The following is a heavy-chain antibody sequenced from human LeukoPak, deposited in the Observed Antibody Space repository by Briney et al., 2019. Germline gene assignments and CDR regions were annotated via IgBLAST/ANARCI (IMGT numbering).Heavy chain of an antibody. Sequence: PSETLSLTCTVSGGSISSYYWSWIRQPPGKGLEWIGYIYYSGSTNYNPSLKSRVTISVDTSKNQFSLKLSSVTAADTAVYYCASARLGTDAFDIWGQGTMVTVSS. CDR2: IYYSGST. CDR1: GGSISSYY. CDR3: ASARLGTDAFDI. D-gene: IGHD1/OR15-1a*01. J-gene: IGHJ3*02. V-gene: IGHV4-59*08.